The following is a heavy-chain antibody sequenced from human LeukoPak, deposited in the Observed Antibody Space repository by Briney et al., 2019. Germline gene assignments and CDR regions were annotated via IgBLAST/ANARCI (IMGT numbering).Heavy chain of an antibody. J-gene: IGHJ4*02. CDR2: IYYSGST. Sequence: PSETLSLTCTVSGGSISSYYWSWIRQPPGKGLEWIGYIYYSGSTNYNPSLKSRVTISVDTSKNQFSLKLSSVTAADTAVYYCARVGRWYHFDYWGQGTLVTVSS. CDR3: ARVGRWYHFDY. V-gene: IGHV4-59*01. D-gene: IGHD2-15*01. CDR1: GGSISSYY.